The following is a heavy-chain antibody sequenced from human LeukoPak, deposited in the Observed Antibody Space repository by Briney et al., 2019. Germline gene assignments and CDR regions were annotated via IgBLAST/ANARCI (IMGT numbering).Heavy chain of an antibody. CDR1: GFTFSSYS. J-gene: IGHJ4*02. Sequence: GGSLRLSCAASGFTFSSYSMNWVRQAPGKGLEWVSSISSSSSYIYYADSVKGRFTISRDNAKNSLYLQMNSLRAEDTAVYYCARVPPVEMATITHFDYWGQGTLVTVSS. CDR2: ISSSSSYI. CDR3: ARVPPVEMATITHFDY. V-gene: IGHV3-21*01. D-gene: IGHD5-24*01.